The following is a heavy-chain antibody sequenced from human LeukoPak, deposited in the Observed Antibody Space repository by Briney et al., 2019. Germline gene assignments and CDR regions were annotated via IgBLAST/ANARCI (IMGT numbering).Heavy chain of an antibody. Sequence: QPGGSLRLSCEASGFTFSSYAMTWVRQAPGKGLEWVSTLSGNGFTTYYADPVKGRFTISRDNSKNTLYLHMNSLRAEDTAVYYCAKEWGITPGPGGYFDYWGQGTLVTVSS. D-gene: IGHD3-10*01. J-gene: IGHJ4*02. CDR3: AKEWGITPGPGGYFDY. V-gene: IGHV3-23*01. CDR1: GFTFSSYA. CDR2: LSGNGFTT.